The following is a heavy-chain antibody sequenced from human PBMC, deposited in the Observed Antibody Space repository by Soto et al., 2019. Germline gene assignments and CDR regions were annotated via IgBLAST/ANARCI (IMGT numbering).Heavy chain of an antibody. CDR3: ARGATHGSSWYFLFDP. D-gene: IGHD6-13*01. CDR1: GGTFSTYP. V-gene: IGHV1-69*01. J-gene: IGHJ5*02. Sequence: QVQLVQSGAEVRMPGSSVKVSCKASGGTFSTYPINWVRQAPGQGLEWMGGIIPLFGTTNYAQKFKGRVTITADESTSTAYLELSSLRAEDAAVYYCARGATHGSSWYFLFDPWGQGTLVTLSS. CDR2: IIPLFGTT.